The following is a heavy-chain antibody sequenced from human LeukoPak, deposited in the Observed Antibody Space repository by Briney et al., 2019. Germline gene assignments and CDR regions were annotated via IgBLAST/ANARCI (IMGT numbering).Heavy chain of an antibody. V-gene: IGHV4-4*07. CDR2: IYTSGST. Sequence: SETLSLTCTVSGGSISSYCWSWIRQPAGKGLEWIGRIYTSGSTNYNPSLKGRVTMSVDTSKNQFSLKLSSVTAADTAVYYCAREVLEMATIKGFDYWGQGTLVTVSS. D-gene: IGHD5-24*01. CDR3: AREVLEMATIKGFDY. CDR1: GGSISSYC. J-gene: IGHJ4*02.